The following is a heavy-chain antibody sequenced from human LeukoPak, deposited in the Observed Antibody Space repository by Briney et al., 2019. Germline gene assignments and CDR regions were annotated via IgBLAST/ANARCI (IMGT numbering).Heavy chain of an antibody. CDR3: ARGVNMVRGVAHYYYYYYMDV. J-gene: IGHJ6*03. Sequence: SETLSLTCAVYGGSFSGYYWSWIRQPPGKGLEWIGEINHSGSTNYNPSLKSRVTISVDTSKNQFSLKLSSVTAADTAVYYCARGVNMVRGVAHYYYYYYMDVWGKGTTVTVS. CDR2: INHSGST. D-gene: IGHD3-10*01. V-gene: IGHV4-34*01. CDR1: GGSFSGYY.